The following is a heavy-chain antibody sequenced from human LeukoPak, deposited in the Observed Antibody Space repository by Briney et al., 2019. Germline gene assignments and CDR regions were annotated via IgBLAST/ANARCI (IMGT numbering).Heavy chain of an antibody. Sequence: PGGSLRLSCAASGFTFSSYAMSWVRQAPGKGLEWVSAISGSGGSTYYADSVKGRFTISRDNSQDTLYQQMNGLRAEDTAVYYCAKAPRAAAGTYNGMDVWGQGTTVTVSS. CDR2: ISGSGGST. V-gene: IGHV3-23*01. CDR1: GFTFSSYA. D-gene: IGHD6-13*01. CDR3: AKAPRAAAGTYNGMDV. J-gene: IGHJ6*02.